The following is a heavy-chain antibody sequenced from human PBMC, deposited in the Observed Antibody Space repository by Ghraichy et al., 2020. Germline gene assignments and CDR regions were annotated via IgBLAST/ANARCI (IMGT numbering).Heavy chain of an antibody. J-gene: IGHJ6*02. CDR3: ARNRARWAGYYYGMDV. CDR1: GGSISSYY. D-gene: IGHD1-14*01. Sequence: SETLSLTCTVSGGSISSYYWSWIRQPPGKGLEWIGYIYYSGSTNYNPSLKSRVTISVDTSKNQFSLKLSSVTAADTAVYYCARNRARWAGYYYGMDVWGQGTTVTVSS. CDR2: IYYSGST. V-gene: IGHV4-59*01.